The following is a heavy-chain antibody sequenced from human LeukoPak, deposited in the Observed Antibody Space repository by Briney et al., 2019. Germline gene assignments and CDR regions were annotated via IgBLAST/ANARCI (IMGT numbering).Heavy chain of an antibody. CDR3: ARRVDSYWFFDY. CDR1: RYSFTNYW. J-gene: IGHJ4*02. V-gene: IGHV5-51*01. Sequence: GQSLKISCKGSRYSFTNYWIGWVRQVPGKGLEWMGIIYPGDSDTRYIPSFQGQVTISADKSINTAHLQWSSLKASDTAMYYCARRVDSYWFFDYWGQGTLVTVSS. D-gene: IGHD1-26*01. CDR2: IYPGDSDT.